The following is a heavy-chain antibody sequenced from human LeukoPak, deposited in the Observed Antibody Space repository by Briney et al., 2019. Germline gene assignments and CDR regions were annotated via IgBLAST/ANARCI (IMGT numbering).Heavy chain of an antibody. D-gene: IGHD3-22*01. V-gene: IGHV3-48*01. CDR2: IRIPTGAL. J-gene: IGHJ4*02. Sequence: GGSLRLSCAASGFSFSSYTMNWVRQAPGKGLEWLSYIRIPTGALYYADSVKGRFTISRDNAKNSLYLQMHNLRAEDTAVYYCVRGKLVYYYDNSGYFDSWGRGTLVTVSS. CDR3: VRGKLVYYYDNSGYFDS. CDR1: GFSFSSYT.